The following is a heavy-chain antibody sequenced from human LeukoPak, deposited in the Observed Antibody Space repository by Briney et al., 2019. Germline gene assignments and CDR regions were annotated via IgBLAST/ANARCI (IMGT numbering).Heavy chain of an antibody. CDR1: GFTFSSSW. Sequence: PGGSLRLSCVASGFTFSSSWMSWVRQGPGKGPEWVANLNQDGSRKYYVVSVKGRFTITRDNAKNSLFLQMNGLRDGGTAVYYCTRDSQGSGTYSTDHWGQGTLVTVSS. J-gene: IGHJ4*02. V-gene: IGHV3-7*01. CDR2: LNQDGSRK. D-gene: IGHD3-10*01. CDR3: TRDSQGSGTYSTDH.